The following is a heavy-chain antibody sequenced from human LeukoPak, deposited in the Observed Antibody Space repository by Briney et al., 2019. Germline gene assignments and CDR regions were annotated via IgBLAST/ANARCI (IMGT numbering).Heavy chain of an antibody. CDR1: GFTVSSNY. J-gene: IGHJ4*02. V-gene: IGHV3-66*01. CDR3: ARDPYDSSGFALDY. Sequence: GGSLRLSCAASGFTVSSNYMSWVRQAPGKGLEWVSVIYSGGSTYYADSVKGRFTLSRDNSKNTLYLQMNSLRAEDTAVYYCARDPYDSSGFALDYWGQGTLVTVSS. CDR2: IYSGGST. D-gene: IGHD3-22*01.